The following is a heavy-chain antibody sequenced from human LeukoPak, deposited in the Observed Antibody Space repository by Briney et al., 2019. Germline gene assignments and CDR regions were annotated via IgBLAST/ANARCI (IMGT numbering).Heavy chain of an antibody. CDR2: ISSSSSYV. Sequence: GGSLRLSCAASGFTFSSYSMNWVRQAPGKGLEWVSSISSSSSYVYYADSVKGRFTISRDNAKNSLYLQMNSLRAEDTAVYYCARVAGGWFDPWGQGTLVTVSS. CDR1: GFTFSSYS. J-gene: IGHJ5*02. V-gene: IGHV3-21*01. CDR3: ARVAGGWFDP.